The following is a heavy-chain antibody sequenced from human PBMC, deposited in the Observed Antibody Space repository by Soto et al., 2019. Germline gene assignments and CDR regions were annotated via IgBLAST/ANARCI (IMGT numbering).Heavy chain of an antibody. CDR2: IWYDGSNK. D-gene: IGHD6-19*01. CDR3: ATKWGGPPVAGRELSDY. CDR1: GFTFSSYG. J-gene: IGHJ4*02. Sequence: VQLVESGGGVVQPGRSLRLSCAASGFTFSSYGMHWVRQAPGKGLEWVAVIWYDGSNKYYADSVKGRFTISRDNSKNTLYLQMNSLRAEDTAVYYCATKWGGPPVAGRELSDYWGQGTLVTVSS. V-gene: IGHV3-33*01.